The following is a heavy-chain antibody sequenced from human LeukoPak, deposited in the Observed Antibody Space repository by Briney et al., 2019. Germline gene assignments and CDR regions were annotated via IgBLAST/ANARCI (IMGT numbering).Heavy chain of an antibody. CDR2: IYYSGST. D-gene: IGHD6-19*01. V-gene: IGHV4-30-4*08. Sequence: TPSQTLSLTCTVSGGSISSGDYYWSWIRQPPGKGLEWIGYIYYSGSTYYNPSLKSRVTISVDTSKNQFSLKLSSVTAADTAVYYCAVLAVAGFFDYWGQGTLVTVSS. CDR1: GGSISSGDYY. CDR3: AVLAVAGFFDY. J-gene: IGHJ4*02.